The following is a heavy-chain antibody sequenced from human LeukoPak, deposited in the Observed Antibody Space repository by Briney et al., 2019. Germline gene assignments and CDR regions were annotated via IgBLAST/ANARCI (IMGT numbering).Heavy chain of an antibody. V-gene: IGHV4-34*01. Sequence: PSETLSLTCAVYGGSFSGYYWSWIRQPPGKGLEWIGEINHSGSTNYNPSLKSRVTISVDTSKNQLSLKLSSVTAADTAVYYCARVADIVATLGAFDIWGQGTMVTVSS. J-gene: IGHJ3*02. D-gene: IGHD5-12*01. CDR2: INHSGST. CDR1: GGSFSGYY. CDR3: ARVADIVATLGAFDI.